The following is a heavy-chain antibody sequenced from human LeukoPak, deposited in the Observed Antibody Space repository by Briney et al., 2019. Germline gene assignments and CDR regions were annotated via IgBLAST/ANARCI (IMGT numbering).Heavy chain of an antibody. CDR3: ARVAARSYYYYYYMDV. D-gene: IGHD6-6*01. CDR1: GGTFISYA. Sequence: SVKVSCKASGGTFISYAISWVRQAPGQGLDWMGWIIPIFGTANYAQKFQGRVTITADESTSTAYMELSSLRSEDTAVYYCARVAARSYYYYYYMDVWGKGTTVTVSS. V-gene: IGHV1-69*01. CDR2: IIPIFGTA. J-gene: IGHJ6*03.